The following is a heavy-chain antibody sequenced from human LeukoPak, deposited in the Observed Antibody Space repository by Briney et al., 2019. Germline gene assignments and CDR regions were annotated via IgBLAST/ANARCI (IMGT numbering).Heavy chain of an antibody. CDR2: IIPMFGRA. J-gene: IGHJ4*02. CDR3: ATDASIYDSRGYYYLW. Sequence: GSSVKVSCKASGGTSSRYTISWVRQAPGQGLEWMGGIIPMFGRANYAQKFQGRLTITADESSTTAYMELSGLRSEDTAVYYCATDASIYDSRGYYYLWWGQGTLVTVSS. V-gene: IGHV1-69*01. D-gene: IGHD3-22*01. CDR1: GGTSSRYT.